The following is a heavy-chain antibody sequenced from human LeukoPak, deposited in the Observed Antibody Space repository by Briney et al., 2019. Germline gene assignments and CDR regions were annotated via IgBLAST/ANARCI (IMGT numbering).Heavy chain of an antibody. V-gene: IGHV3-7*03. CDR1: GFTLSSYW. CDR2: IKEDGSEK. D-gene: IGHD5-18*01. CDR3: ARGRGYNYIY. Sequence: PGGSLRLSCAASGFTLSSYWMSWARQAPGKGLEWVAKIKEDGSEKYYGDSVKGRFTVSRDNAKNSLYLQMNSLRAEDTALYFCARGRGYNYIYWGQGTLVTVSS. J-gene: IGHJ4*02.